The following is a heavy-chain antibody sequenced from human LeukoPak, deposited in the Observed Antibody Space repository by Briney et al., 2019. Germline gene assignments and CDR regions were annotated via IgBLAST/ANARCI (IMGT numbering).Heavy chain of an antibody. CDR1: GFTFSSYS. J-gene: IGHJ6*03. CDR2: IRYDGSNK. V-gene: IGHV3-30*02. CDR3: AKGPSGYYYYMDV. Sequence: PGGSLRLSCAASGFTFSSYSMNWVRQAPGKGLEWVAFIRYDGSNKYYADSVKGRFTISRDNSKNTLYLQMNSLRAEDTAVYYCAKGPSGYYYYMDVWGKGTTVTVSS.